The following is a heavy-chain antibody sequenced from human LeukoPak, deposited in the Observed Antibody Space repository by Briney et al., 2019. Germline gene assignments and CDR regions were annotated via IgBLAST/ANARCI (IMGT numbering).Heavy chain of an antibody. CDR1: GGSISSSSYY. J-gene: IGHJ4*02. CDR2: IYYSRST. Sequence: PSETLSLTCTVSGGSISSSSYYWGWIRQPPGKGLEWIGSIYYSRSTYYNPSLKSRVTISVDTSKNQFSLKLSSVTAADTAVYYCARLFVNLWFGELWGQGTLVTVSS. CDR3: ARLFVNLWFGEL. V-gene: IGHV4-39*01. D-gene: IGHD3-10*01.